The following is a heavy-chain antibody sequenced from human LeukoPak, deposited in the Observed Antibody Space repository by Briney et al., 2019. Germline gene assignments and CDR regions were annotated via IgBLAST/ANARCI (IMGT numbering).Heavy chain of an antibody. CDR3: ARIAAADHFDY. D-gene: IGHD6-13*01. CDR2: ISAYNGNT. CDR1: GYTFTSYG. Sequence: GASVKASCKASGYTFTSYGISWVRQAPGQGLEWMGWISAYNGNTNYAQKLQGRVTMTTDTSTSTAYMELSSLRSEDTAVYYCARIAAADHFDYWGQGTLVTVSS. V-gene: IGHV1-18*01. J-gene: IGHJ4*02.